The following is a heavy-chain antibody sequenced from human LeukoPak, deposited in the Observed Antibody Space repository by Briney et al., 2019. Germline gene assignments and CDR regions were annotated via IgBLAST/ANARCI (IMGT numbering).Heavy chain of an antibody. CDR1: AYTFTDYY. Sequence: SVKVSCKASAYTFTDYYIHWVRQAPGQGLEWMGWINPDNGDTDYAQKFQGRVTMTRDTSITTAYMELTSLISDDLAVYYCARDMADYWGQGTLVTVS. CDR2: INPDNGDT. V-gene: IGHV1-2*02. J-gene: IGHJ4*02. D-gene: IGHD5-24*01. CDR3: ARDMADY.